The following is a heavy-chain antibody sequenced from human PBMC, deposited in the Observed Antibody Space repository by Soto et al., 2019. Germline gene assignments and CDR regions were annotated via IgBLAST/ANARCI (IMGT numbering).Heavy chain of an antibody. V-gene: IGHV3-23*01. CDR1: GLTFSHYA. CDR3: AKAYHYGMDV. CDR2: ISGSGDST. J-gene: IGHJ6*02. Sequence: EVQLLESGGGLVQPGGSLRLSCAASGLTFSHYAMNWVRQAPGKGLEWVSGISGSGDSTYYADSVKGRLTVSRDNSKNTLYLQMNSLRAEDTAVYYCAKAYHYGMDVWGQGTTVTVSS.